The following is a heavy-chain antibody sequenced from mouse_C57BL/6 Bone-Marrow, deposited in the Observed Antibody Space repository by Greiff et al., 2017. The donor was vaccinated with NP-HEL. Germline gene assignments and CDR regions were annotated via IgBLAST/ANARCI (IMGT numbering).Heavy chain of an antibody. Sequence: QVQLQQPGAELVMPGASVKLSCKASGYTFTSYWMHWVKQRPGQGLEWIGEIDPSDSYTNYNQKFKGKSTLTVDKSSSTAYMQLSSLTSEDSAVYYWARLGGYPYYVDYWGQGTTLTVSS. V-gene: IGHV1-69*01. CDR3: ARLGGYPYYVDY. D-gene: IGHD2-2*01. CDR2: IDPSDSYT. CDR1: GYTFTSYW. J-gene: IGHJ2*01.